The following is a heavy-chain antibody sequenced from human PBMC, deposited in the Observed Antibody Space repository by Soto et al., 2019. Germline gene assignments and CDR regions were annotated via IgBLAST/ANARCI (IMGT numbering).Heavy chain of an antibody. D-gene: IGHD2-21*02. CDR1: GGSISSYY. Sequence: SETLSLTCTVSGGSISSYYWSWIRQPPGKGLEWIGYIYYSGSTNYNPSLKSRVTISVDTSKNQFSLKLSSVTAADTAVYYCASLVVTAHNWFDPWGQGTLVTVSS. J-gene: IGHJ5*02. CDR3: ASLVVTAHNWFDP. CDR2: IYYSGST. V-gene: IGHV4-59*08.